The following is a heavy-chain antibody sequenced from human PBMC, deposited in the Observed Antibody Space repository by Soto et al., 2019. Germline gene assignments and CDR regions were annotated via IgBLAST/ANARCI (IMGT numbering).Heavy chain of an antibody. D-gene: IGHD2-15*01. J-gene: IGHJ4*02. CDR1: GGSIISGY. CDR3: AGLRGYAGSPIDY. Sequence: PSETLSLTCTVSGGSIISGYWSWIRQPPGKGLEWIGYISHSENTNYNPSVKSRVTLSVDTPKNQFSLRLSSVTTADTAVYYCAGLRGYAGSPIDYWGQGTLVTVSS. CDR2: ISHSENT. V-gene: IGHV4-59*01.